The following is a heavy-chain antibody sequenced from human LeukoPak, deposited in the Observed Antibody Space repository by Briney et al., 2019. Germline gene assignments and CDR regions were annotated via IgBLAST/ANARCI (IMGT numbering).Heavy chain of an antibody. CDR1: GFTFSSYA. J-gene: IGHJ3*02. CDR2: ISGSGGST. D-gene: IGHD3-16*02. Sequence: GGSLRLSCAASGFTFSSYAMSWVRQAPGKGLEWVSAISGSGGSTYYADSVKGRFTISRDNSKNTLYLQMNSPRAEDTAVYYCAKEALRIMITFGGVIGKDAFDIWGQGTMVTVSS. CDR3: AKEALRIMITFGGVIGKDAFDI. V-gene: IGHV3-23*01.